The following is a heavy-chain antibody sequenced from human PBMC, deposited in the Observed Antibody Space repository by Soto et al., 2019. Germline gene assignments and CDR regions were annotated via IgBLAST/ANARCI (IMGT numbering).Heavy chain of an antibody. CDR1: GGTFSSYA. CDR2: IIPIFGTA. Sequence: QVQLVQSGAEVKKPGSSVKVSCKASGGTFSSYAISWVRQAPGQGLEWMGGIIPIFGTANYAQKFQGRVTIIEDETTRPACMELSSLRSEDTAMYYWASIGYCSSTSCYWVFDYWGQGTLVTVSS. J-gene: IGHJ4*02. CDR3: ASIGYCSSTSCYWVFDY. D-gene: IGHD2-2*03. V-gene: IGHV1-69*01.